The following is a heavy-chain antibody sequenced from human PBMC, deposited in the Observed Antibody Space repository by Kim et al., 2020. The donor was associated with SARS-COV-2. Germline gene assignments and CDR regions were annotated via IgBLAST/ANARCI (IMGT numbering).Heavy chain of an antibody. CDR3: ARAEWLRLSLYFQH. V-gene: IGHV3-30-3*01. CDR2: ISYDGSNK. D-gene: IGHD5-12*01. CDR1: GFTFSSYA. Sequence: GGSLRLSCAASGFTFSSYAMHWVRQAPGKGLEWVAVISYDGSNKYYADSVKGRFTISRDNSKNTLYLQMNSLRAEDTAVYYCARAEWLRLSLYFQHWGQGTLVTVSS. J-gene: IGHJ1*01.